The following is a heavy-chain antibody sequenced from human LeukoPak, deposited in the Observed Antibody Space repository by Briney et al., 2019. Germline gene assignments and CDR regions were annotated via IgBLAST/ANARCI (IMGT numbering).Heavy chain of an antibody. Sequence: SETRSLTCSVSGDSVTSYYWSWIRQPPGKGLEWIGYIYYGESTNYNPSLKSRVTISVDMSKNQFSLKLNSVTAADTAMYYCARETSHIVVVTANLFAFDIWGQGTMVTVSS. CDR2: IYYGEST. CDR1: GDSVTSYY. CDR3: ARETSHIVVVTANLFAFDI. D-gene: IGHD2-21*02. V-gene: IGHV4-59*02. J-gene: IGHJ3*02.